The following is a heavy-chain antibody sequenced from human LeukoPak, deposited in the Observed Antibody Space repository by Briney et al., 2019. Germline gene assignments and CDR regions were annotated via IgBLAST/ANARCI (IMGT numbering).Heavy chain of an antibody. D-gene: IGHD6-25*01. CDR3: ARDLYNSASK. J-gene: IGHJ4*02. CDR1: GFTFSGSA. CDR2: IRSKANSYAT. Sequence: GGSLRLSCAASGFTFSGSAMHWVRQASGKGLEWVGRIRSKANSYATAYAASVKGRFTISRDDSKNTAYLQMNSLRAEDTAVYYCARDLYNSASKWGQGTLVTVSS. V-gene: IGHV3-73*01.